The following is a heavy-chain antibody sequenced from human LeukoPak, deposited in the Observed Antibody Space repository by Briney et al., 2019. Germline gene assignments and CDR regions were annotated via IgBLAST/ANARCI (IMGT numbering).Heavy chain of an antibody. V-gene: IGHV1-69*05. CDR3: ARGFPTASSRNTWNWFDP. J-gene: IGHJ5*02. Sequence: GASVKVSCKASGGTFSSYAISWVRQAPGQGLEWMGGIIPIFGTANYAQKCQGRVTITTDASTSTDYMELSSLRSEDTAVYYCARGFPTASSRNTWNWFDPWGQGTLVTVSS. D-gene: IGHD4-17*01. CDR2: IIPIFGTA. CDR1: GGTFSSYA.